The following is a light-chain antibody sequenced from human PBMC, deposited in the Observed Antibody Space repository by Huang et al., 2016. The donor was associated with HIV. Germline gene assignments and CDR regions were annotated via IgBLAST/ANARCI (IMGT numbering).Light chain of an antibody. Sequence: EIVMTQSPATLSVSPGERATLSCRASQSVRSNLAWYQQKPGQAPRLLIYGASTRATGIPASVSGSGSGTEFTLTISSLQSEDFAVYYCQQYNNWPPWTFGQGTKVEIK. V-gene: IGKV3-15*01. J-gene: IGKJ1*01. CDR1: QSVRSN. CDR2: GAS. CDR3: QQYNNWPPWT.